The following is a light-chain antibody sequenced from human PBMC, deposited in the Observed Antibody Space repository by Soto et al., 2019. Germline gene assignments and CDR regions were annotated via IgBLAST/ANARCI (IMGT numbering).Light chain of an antibody. CDR2: LNSDGSH. Sequence: QTVVTQSPSASASLGASVKLTCTLSSGHSTYAIAWHQQQPEKGPRYLMKLNSDGSHSKGDGIPDRFSGSSSGAERYLTSSSLQSEDEAEYYCQTWGTGIQVIFGGGTKLTVL. J-gene: IGLJ2*01. V-gene: IGLV4-69*01. CDR1: SGHSTYA. CDR3: QTWGTGIQVI.